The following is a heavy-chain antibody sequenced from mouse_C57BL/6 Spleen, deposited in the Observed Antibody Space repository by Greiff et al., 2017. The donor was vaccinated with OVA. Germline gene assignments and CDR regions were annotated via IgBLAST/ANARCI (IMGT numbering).Heavy chain of an antibody. V-gene: IGHV5-6*01. CDR3: ARHADDYDDYAMDY. CDR2: ISSGGSYT. J-gene: IGHJ4*01. D-gene: IGHD2-4*01. CDR1: GFTFSSYG. Sequence: EVQLVESGGDLVKPGGSLKLSCAASGFTFSSYGMSWVRQTPDKRLEWVATISSGGSYTYYPDSVKGRFTISRDNAKNTLYLQMSSLKSEDTAMYYCARHADDYDDYAMDYWGQGTSVTVSS.